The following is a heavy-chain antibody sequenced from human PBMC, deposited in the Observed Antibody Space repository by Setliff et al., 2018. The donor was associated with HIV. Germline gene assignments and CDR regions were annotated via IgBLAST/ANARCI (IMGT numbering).Heavy chain of an antibody. Sequence: SETLSLTCYVTDDPISSYYWSWVRQPAGKGLEWIGRLYVSGDTNYNPSLKSRVTISLDTSKKQFSLKLRSVTAADTAVYYCARLGLGPEMDYWGQGTLVTVSS. CDR2: LYVSGDT. D-gene: IGHD3-16*01. CDR1: DDPISSYY. J-gene: IGHJ4*02. CDR3: ARLGLGPEMDY. V-gene: IGHV4-4*07.